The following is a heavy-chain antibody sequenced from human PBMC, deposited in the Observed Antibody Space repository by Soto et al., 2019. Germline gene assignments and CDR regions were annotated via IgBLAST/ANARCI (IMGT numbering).Heavy chain of an antibody. CDR2: IYYSGST. Sequence: SETLSLTCTVSGGSISSSSYYWGWIRQPPGKGLEWIGSIYYSGSTYYNPSLKSRVTISVDTSKNQFSLKLSSVTAADTAVYYCARQSLMRSLYYYYYYYMDVWGKGTTVTVSS. CDR1: GGSISSSSYY. D-gene: IGHD2-8*01. V-gene: IGHV4-39*01. CDR3: ARQSLMRSLYYYYYYYMDV. J-gene: IGHJ6*03.